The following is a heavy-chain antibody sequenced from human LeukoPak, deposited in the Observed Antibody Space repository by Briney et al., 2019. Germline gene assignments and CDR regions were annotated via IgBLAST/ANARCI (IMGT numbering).Heavy chain of an antibody. CDR1: GFTFSSYG. V-gene: IGHV3-30*02. CDR2: IRYDGSNK. Sequence: GGSLRLSCAASGFTFSSYGMHWVRQAPGKGLEWVAFIRYDGSNKYYADSVKGRFTISRDNSKNTLYLQMNSLRAEDTAVYYCARGHLRGYNYFDYWGQGTLVTVSS. D-gene: IGHD5-24*01. CDR3: ARGHLRGYNYFDY. J-gene: IGHJ4*02.